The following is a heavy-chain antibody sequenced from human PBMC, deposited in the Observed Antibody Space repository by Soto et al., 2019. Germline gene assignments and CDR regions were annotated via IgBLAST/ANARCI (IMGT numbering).Heavy chain of an antibody. Sequence: SETLSLTCAVYGGSFSGYYWSWIRQPPGKGLEWIGEINHSGSTNYNPSLKSRVTISVDTSKNQFSLKLSSVTAADTAVYYCARESRGADNYYYGMDVWGQGTTVTVSS. CDR3: ARESRGADNYYYGMDV. CDR2: INHSGST. D-gene: IGHD2-15*01. V-gene: IGHV4-34*01. J-gene: IGHJ6*02. CDR1: GGSFSGYY.